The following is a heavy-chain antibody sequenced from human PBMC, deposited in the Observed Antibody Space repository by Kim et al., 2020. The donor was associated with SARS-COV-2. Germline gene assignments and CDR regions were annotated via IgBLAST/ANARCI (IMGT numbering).Heavy chain of an antibody. D-gene: IGHD3-10*01. CDR1: GFTFSSYA. CDR3: ARDQQEKYYYGSGSYSSNHFDY. V-gene: IGHV3-30-3*01. J-gene: IGHJ4*02. Sequence: GGSLRLSCAASGFTFSSYAMHWVRQAPGKGLEWVAVISYDGSNKYYADSVKGRFTISRDNSKNTLYLQMNSLRAEDTAVYYCARDQQEKYYYGSGSYSSNHFDYWGQGTLVTVSS. CDR2: ISYDGSNK.